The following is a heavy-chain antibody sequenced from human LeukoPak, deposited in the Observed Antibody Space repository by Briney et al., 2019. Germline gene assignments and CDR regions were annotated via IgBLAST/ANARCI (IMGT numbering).Heavy chain of an antibody. CDR1: GGSISSGDYY. Sequence: SETLSLTCTVSGGSISSGDYYWSWIRQPPGKGLEWIGYIYYSGSTYYNPSLKSRVTISVDTSKNQFSLKLSSVTAADTVVYYCARDPLNPDYYGSGSYLSLGMDVWGQGTTVTVSS. CDR2: IYYSGST. CDR3: ARDPLNPDYYGSGSYLSLGMDV. J-gene: IGHJ6*02. V-gene: IGHV4-30-4*01. D-gene: IGHD3-10*01.